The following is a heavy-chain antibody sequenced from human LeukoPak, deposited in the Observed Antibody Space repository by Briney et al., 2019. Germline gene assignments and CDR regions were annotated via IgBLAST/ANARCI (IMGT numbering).Heavy chain of an antibody. J-gene: IGHJ6*03. CDR2: ISSSSRYI. D-gene: IGHD4-17*01. Sequence: PGGSLRLSCSASGFTFSTYSMNWVRQAPGKGLEWVSSISSSSRYIYYADSVKGRFTISRDNAKNSLYLQMNSLRAEDTAVYSCARGDYGDYWNYYYMDVWGKGTTVTVSS. CDR1: GFTFSTYS. V-gene: IGHV3-21*01. CDR3: ARGDYGDYWNYYYMDV.